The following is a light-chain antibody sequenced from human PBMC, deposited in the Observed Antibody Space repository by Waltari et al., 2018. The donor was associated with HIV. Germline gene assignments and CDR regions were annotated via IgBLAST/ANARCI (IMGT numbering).Light chain of an antibody. CDR1: KGVRSIE. Sequence: EIVLTQSPGTLSLSPGERATLSYRASKGVRSIELNWYQQNPGQAPRLLLYCASNRASGIPDRVSGSGSVTDFTRTISSLECEGSAVYDCQQSGSSISFGQGKRLEIK. CDR3: QQSGSSIS. V-gene: IGKV3-20*01. J-gene: IGKJ5*01. CDR2: CAS.